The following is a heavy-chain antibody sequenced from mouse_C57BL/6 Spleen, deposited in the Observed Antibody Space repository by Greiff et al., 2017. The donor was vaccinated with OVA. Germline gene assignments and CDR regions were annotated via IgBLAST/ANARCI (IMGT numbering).Heavy chain of an antibody. CDR1: GYSITSGYY. D-gene: IGHD1-3*01. J-gene: IGHJ3*01. CDR3: ARGGLRDLFAY. Sequence: ESGPGLVKPSQSLSLTCSVTGYSITSGYYWNWIRQFPGNKLEWMGYISYDGSNNYNPSLKNRISITRDTSKNQFFLKLNSVTTEDTATYYCARGGLRDLFAYWGQGTLVTVSA. V-gene: IGHV3-6*01. CDR2: ISYDGSN.